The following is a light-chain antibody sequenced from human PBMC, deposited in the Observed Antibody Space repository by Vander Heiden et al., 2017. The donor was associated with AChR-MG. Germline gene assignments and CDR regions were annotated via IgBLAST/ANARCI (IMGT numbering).Light chain of an antibody. Sequence: DIALTQHQGTLSVSLGERATLSCRASQRVSSSYLAWYQRKPGQAPRLLMYGASSRPTGIPDKFSGSGSGTDFTLTISRLEPEDFAVYYFQHEGSSPWTFGQGTKVEIK. CDR2: GAS. J-gene: IGKJ1*01. CDR3: QHEGSSPWT. CDR1: QRVSSSY. V-gene: IGKV3-20*01.